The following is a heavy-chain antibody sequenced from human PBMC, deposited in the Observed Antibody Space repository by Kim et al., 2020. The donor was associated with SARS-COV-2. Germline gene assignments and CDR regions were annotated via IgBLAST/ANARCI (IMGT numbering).Heavy chain of an antibody. V-gene: IGHV4-39*01. J-gene: IGHJ6*02. CDR1: GGSISSSSYY. D-gene: IGHD4-17*01. Sequence: SETLSLTCTVSGGSISSSSYYWGWIRQPPGKGLEWIGSIYYSGSTYYNPSLKSRVTISVDTSKNQFSLKLSSVTAADTAVYYCAGGYGDHYYYGMDVWGQGTTVTVS. CDR3: AGGYGDHYYYGMDV. CDR2: IYYSGST.